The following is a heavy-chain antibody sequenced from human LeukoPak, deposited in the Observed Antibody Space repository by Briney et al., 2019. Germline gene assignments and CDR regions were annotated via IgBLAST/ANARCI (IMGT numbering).Heavy chain of an antibody. D-gene: IGHD6-13*01. V-gene: IGHV3-11*06. CDR2: ISSSSSNT. J-gene: IGHJ4*02. CDR1: GFTFSDYY. Sequence: PGGSLRLSCAASGFTFSDYYMSWIRQAPGKGLEWVPYISSSSSNTNYADSVKGRFTISRDNAKNSLYLQMNSLRAEDTAVYYCARGVSSSWYYFDYWGQGTLVTVSS. CDR3: ARGVSSSWYYFDY.